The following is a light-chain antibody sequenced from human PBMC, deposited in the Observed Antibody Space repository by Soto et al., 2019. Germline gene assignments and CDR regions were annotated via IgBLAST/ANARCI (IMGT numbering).Light chain of an antibody. CDR3: SSYTSSSTLYV. CDR1: SSDVGGYNY. J-gene: IGLJ1*01. CDR2: DVS. V-gene: IGLV2-14*01. Sequence: SLLTQPASVSGCPGQSVTISCTGTSSDVGGYNYVSWYQQHPGKAPKLMIYDVSNRPSGVSNRFSGSKSGNTASLTISGLQAEDEADYYCSSYTSSSTLYVFGTGTKVTVL.